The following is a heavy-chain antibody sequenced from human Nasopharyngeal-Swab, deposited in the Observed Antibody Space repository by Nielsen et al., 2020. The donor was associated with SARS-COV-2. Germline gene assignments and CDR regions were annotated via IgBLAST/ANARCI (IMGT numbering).Heavy chain of an antibody. Sequence: WIRQAPGKGLEWIGSIYHSGSTYYNPSLKSRVTISVDTSKNQFSLKLSSVTAADTAVYYCARPGVWFGELKNDAFDIWGQGTMVTVSS. V-gene: IGHV4-38-2*01. CDR2: IYHSGST. CDR3: ARPGVWFGELKNDAFDI. J-gene: IGHJ3*02. D-gene: IGHD3-10*01.